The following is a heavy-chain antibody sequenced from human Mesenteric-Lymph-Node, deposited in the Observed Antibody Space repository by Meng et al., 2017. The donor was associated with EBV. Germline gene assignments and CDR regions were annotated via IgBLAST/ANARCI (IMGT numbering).Heavy chain of an antibody. CDR3: ANVPYSY. CDR2: ISARGGTT. J-gene: IGHJ4*02. V-gene: IGHV3-23*01. CDR1: FFAFIIYC. D-gene: IGHD4-11*01. Sequence: LLYSRGDFVPRGASLRLSCEDSFFAFIIYCLIWVRQPPGKGLEWVSGISARGGTTYYADSVKGRFTVSRDNPGNTLSLQMNNLRVEDTAVYYCANVPYSYWGQGTLVTVSS.